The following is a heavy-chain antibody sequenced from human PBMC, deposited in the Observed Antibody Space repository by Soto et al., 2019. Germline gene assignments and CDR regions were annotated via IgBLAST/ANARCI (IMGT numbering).Heavy chain of an antibody. J-gene: IGHJ4*02. Sequence: GGSLRLSCAASGFTFSNYTMHWVRQAPGKGLEWVAVISYDGSNKSYADSVKGRFTISRDNSKNTLYLKMNSLRPEDTAVYSCATCIAVLRGAPPYWAQGSLVTASS. CDR2: ISYDGSNK. V-gene: IGHV3-30-3*01. D-gene: IGHD3-10*01. CDR3: ATCIAVLRGAPPY. CDR1: GFTFSNYT.